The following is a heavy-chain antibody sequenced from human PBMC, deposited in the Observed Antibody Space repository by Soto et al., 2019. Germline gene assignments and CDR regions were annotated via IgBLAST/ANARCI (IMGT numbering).Heavy chain of an antibody. Sequence: SVKVSCKASGCTFSSYTISWVRQAPGQGLEWMGRIIPILGIANYAQKIQGRVTINADKSTSTNYKEMSSLRSDDTAVYYCARGNDLPYYYYGLDVWGQGTTVTVSS. CDR3: ARGNDLPYYYYGLDV. CDR1: GCTFSSYT. CDR2: IIPILGIA. D-gene: IGHD1-1*01. V-gene: IGHV1-69*02. J-gene: IGHJ6*02.